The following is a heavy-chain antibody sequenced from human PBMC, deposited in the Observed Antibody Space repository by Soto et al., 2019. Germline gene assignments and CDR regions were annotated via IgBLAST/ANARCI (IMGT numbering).Heavy chain of an antibody. CDR1: GGSFSGYY. CDR3: ARTTNSYDFINWFDP. CDR2: INHSGST. V-gene: IGHV4-34*01. Sequence: PSETLSLTCAVYGGSFSGYYWSWIRQPPGKGLEWIGEINHSGSTNYNPSLKSRVTISVDTSKNQFSLKLSSVTAADTAVYYCARTTNSYDFINWFDPWGQGTLVTVSS. J-gene: IGHJ5*02. D-gene: IGHD3-3*01.